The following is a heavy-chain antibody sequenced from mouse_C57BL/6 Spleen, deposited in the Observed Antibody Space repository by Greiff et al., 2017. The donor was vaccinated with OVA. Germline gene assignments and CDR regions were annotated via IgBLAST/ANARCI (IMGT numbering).Heavy chain of an antibody. V-gene: IGHV7-1*01. Sequence: EVKVVESGGGLVQSGRSLRLSCATSGFTFSDFYMEWVRQAPGKGLEWIAASRNKANDYTTEYSASVKGRFIVSRDTSQSILYLQMNALRAEDTAIYYCARDSYYYGMGLAYWGQGTLVTVSA. J-gene: IGHJ3*01. D-gene: IGHD1-1*01. CDR2: SRNKANDYTT. CDR1: GFTFSDFY. CDR3: ARDSYYYGMGLAY.